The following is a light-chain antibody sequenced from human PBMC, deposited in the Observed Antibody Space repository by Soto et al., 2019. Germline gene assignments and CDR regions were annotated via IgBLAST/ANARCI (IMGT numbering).Light chain of an antibody. CDR2: DAS. V-gene: IGKV3-11*01. CDR3: QQRADWPAT. CDR1: QSVSTY. Sequence: EIVLTQSPATLSLSPGERAILSCRASQSVSTYLAWYQQKPGQAPRLLIFDASNRATGFPARFSGSGSGTDFTLTISSLEPEDFAVYYCQQRADWPATFGPGTKVDIK. J-gene: IGKJ3*01.